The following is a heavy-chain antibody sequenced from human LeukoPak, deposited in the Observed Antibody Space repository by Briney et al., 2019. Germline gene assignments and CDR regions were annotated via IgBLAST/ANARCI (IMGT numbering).Heavy chain of an antibody. J-gene: IGHJ4*02. CDR3: AKVDGDYEFDY. CDR2: ISGSGGST. V-gene: IGHV3-23*01. Sequence: GGSLRLSCAASGFTFSSYAMTWVRQAPGKGLEWVSGISGSGGSTYYADSVKGRFTISRDNSKNTLYLQINSLRVEDTAVYYCAKVDGDYEFDYWGQGTLVTGSS. CDR1: GFTFSSYA. D-gene: IGHD4-17*01.